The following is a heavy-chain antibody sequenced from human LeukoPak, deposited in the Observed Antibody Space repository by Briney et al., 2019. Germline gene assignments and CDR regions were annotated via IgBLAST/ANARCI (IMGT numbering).Heavy chain of an antibody. CDR2: ISAYNGNT. CDR1: GYTFTSYG. Sequence: ASVKVSCKVSGYTFTSYGISWGRQAPGPGLKSMGWISAYNGNTNYAQKLQGRVTMTTDTSTSTAYMELRSLRSDDTAMYYCARDREYSSPSDYWGQGTLVTVSS. V-gene: IGHV1-18*01. J-gene: IGHJ4*02. CDR3: ARDREYSSPSDY. D-gene: IGHD6-6*01.